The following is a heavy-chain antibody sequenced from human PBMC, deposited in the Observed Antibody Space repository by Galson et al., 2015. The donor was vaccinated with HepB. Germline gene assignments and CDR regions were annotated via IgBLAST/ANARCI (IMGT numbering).Heavy chain of an antibody. CDR2: ISYDGSNK. V-gene: IGHV3-30-3*01. CDR1: GFTFSSYA. Sequence: SLRLSCAASGFTFSSYAMHWVRQAPGKGLEWVAVISYDGSNKYYADSVKGRFTFSRDNSKNTLYLQMNSLRAEDTAVYYCARDKGYEGAFDIWGQRTMVTVSS. J-gene: IGHJ3*02. D-gene: IGHD5-12*01. CDR3: ARDKGYEGAFDI.